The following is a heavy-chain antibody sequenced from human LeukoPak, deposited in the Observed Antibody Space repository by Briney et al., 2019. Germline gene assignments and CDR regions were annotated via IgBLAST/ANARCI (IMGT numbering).Heavy chain of an antibody. CDR3: AKDYYGSGSHDAFDI. J-gene: IGHJ3*02. Sequence: PGGSLRLSCAASGFTFSSYGMHWVRQAPGRGLESVADIWYDRRNTYYADSVKGRFTISGDNSKNTLYLQMNSLRAEDTAVYYCAKDYYGSGSHDAFDIWGQGTMVTVSS. D-gene: IGHD3-10*01. CDR1: GFTFSSYG. CDR2: IWYDRRNT. V-gene: IGHV3-33*06.